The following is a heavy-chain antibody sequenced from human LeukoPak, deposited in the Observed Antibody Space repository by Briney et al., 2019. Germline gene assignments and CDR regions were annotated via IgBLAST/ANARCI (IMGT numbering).Heavy chain of an antibody. Sequence: GGSLRLSCAASGFTFSSYSMNWVRQAPGKGLEWVSSISSSSSYIYYADSVKGRSTISRDNAKNSLYLQMNSLRAEDTAVYYYAKNGIYCSSTSCYTDAFDIWGQGTMVTVSS. V-gene: IGHV3-21*01. CDR3: AKNGIYCSSTSCYTDAFDI. J-gene: IGHJ3*02. CDR2: ISSSSSYI. D-gene: IGHD2-2*02. CDR1: GFTFSSYS.